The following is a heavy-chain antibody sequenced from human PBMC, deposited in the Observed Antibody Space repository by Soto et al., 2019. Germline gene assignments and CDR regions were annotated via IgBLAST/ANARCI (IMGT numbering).Heavy chain of an antibody. Sequence: ASSKFSCKASVYTLTIDGIIWVRQAPGQGLEWMGWISAYNGNTNYAQKLQGRVTMTTDTSTSTAYMELRSLRSDDTAVYYCARGGSSGFDAFDIWGQGTMVNVS. V-gene: IGHV1-18*04. CDR1: VYTLTIDG. J-gene: IGHJ3*02. CDR2: ISAYNGNT. CDR3: ARGGSSGFDAFDI. D-gene: IGHD6-19*01.